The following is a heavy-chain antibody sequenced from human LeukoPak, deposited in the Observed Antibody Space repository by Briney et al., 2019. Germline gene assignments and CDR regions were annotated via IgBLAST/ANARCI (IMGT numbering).Heavy chain of an antibody. CDR3: AGEYSSAAGF. V-gene: IGHV4-39*01. D-gene: IGHD6-19*01. Sequence: SETLSLTCTVSGGSISSSSYYWGWIRQPPGKGLEWIGSIYYSGSTYYNPSLKSRVTIPVDTSKNQFSLKLSSVTAADTAVYYCAGEYSSAAGFWGQGILVTVSS. J-gene: IGHJ4*02. CDR1: GGSISSSSYY. CDR2: IYYSGST.